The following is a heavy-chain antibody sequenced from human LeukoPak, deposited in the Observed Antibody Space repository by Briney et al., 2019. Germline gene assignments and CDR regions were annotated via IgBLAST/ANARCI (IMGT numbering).Heavy chain of an antibody. Sequence: PSETLSLTCTVSGGSIRSYYWSWIRQPPGKGLEWIGYIYYSGSTNYNPSLKSRVTISVDTSKNQFSLKLSSVTAADTAVYYCARRSSGWCFDPWGQGTLVTVSS. J-gene: IGHJ5*02. V-gene: IGHV4-59*08. CDR1: GGSIRSYY. CDR2: IYYSGST. CDR3: ARRSSGWCFDP. D-gene: IGHD6-19*01.